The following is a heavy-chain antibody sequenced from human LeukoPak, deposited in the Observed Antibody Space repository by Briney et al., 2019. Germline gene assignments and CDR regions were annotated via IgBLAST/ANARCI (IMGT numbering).Heavy chain of an antibody. Sequence: PGGSLRLSCAASGFKFSSYWMSCVRQAPGKGLEWVANIQQDGTEKYYVDSTKGRFTISRDNARNSLYLDMISLRAEDTAVYYCARAGQWVDPAHDWGQGTLVTVSS. CDR2: IQQDGTEK. D-gene: IGHD6-19*01. J-gene: IGHJ4*02. CDR1: GFKFSSYW. CDR3: ARAGQWVDPAHD. V-gene: IGHV3-7*01.